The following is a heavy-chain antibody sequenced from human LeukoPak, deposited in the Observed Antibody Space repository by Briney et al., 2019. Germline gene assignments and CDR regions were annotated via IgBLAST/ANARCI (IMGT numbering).Heavy chain of an antibody. CDR2: IYYSGST. Sequence: PSETLSLTCTVSGGSISGYYWTWIRQAPGKGLEWIGYIYYSGSTNYNPSLKSRVTMSIDTSKNQFSLKLSSVTAADTAVYYCARGRGIAARLRGAGGSHLDYWGQGTLVTVSS. J-gene: IGHJ4*02. V-gene: IGHV4-59*01. D-gene: IGHD6-6*01. CDR1: GGSISGYY. CDR3: ARGRGIAARLRGAGGSHLDY.